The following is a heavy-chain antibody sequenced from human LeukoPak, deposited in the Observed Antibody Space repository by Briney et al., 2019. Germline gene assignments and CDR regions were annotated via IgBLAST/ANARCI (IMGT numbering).Heavy chain of an antibody. CDR2: VCPDDSDT. V-gene: IGHV5-51*01. CDR1: GYSFTSYW. J-gene: IGHJ3*02. CDR3: ARGGVVPVDIPTFDI. D-gene: IGHD2-2*01. Sequence: GESLKISCKASGYSFTSYWIGWVRQMPGKGLEWMGIVCPDDSDTRYSPSFQGQVTISADKSINTAYLQWSSLEASDTAMYYCARGGVVPVDIPTFDIWGQGTMVTVSS.